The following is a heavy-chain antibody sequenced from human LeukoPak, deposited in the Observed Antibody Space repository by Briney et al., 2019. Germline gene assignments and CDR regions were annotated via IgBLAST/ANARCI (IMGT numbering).Heavy chain of an antibody. D-gene: IGHD6-25*01. CDR2: IYYSGNT. Sequence: SETPARTRGVSAACISSYYCTWIRQPPGKRLEWIGYIYYSGNTKYNPSLKSRGTISADASKNQFSLKLSSVTTADTAVYYCARSPQRGTLFFDYWGQGTLVTVSS. CDR1: AACISSYY. CDR3: ARSPQRGTLFFDY. J-gene: IGHJ4*02. V-gene: IGHV4-59*01.